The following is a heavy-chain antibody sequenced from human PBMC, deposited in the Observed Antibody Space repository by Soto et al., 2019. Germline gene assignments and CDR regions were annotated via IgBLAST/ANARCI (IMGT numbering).Heavy chain of an antibody. CDR3: TRQDELGIGLSDY. V-gene: IGHV3-49*03. J-gene: IGHJ4*02. CDR1: GFTFGDYA. D-gene: IGHD7-27*01. Sequence: GGSLRLSCTASGFTFGDYAMSWFRQAPGKGLEWVGFIRSKAYGGTTEYAASVKGRFTISRDDSKSIAYLQMNSLKTEDTAVYYCTRQDELGIGLSDYWGQGTLVTVSS. CDR2: IRSKAYGGTT.